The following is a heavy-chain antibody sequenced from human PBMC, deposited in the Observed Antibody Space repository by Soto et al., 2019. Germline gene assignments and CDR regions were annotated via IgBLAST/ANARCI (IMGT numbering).Heavy chain of an antibody. CDR2: ISWNSGSI. CDR3: AKAVRFLALEDYYYGMDV. D-gene: IGHD3-3*01. CDR1: GFTFDDYA. J-gene: IGHJ6*02. V-gene: IGHV3-9*01. Sequence: GGSLRLSCAASGFTFDDYAMHWVRQAPGKGLEWVSGISWNSGSIGYADSVKGRFTISRDNAKNSLYLQMNSLRAEDTALYYCAKAVRFLALEDYYYGMDVWGQGTTVTVSS.